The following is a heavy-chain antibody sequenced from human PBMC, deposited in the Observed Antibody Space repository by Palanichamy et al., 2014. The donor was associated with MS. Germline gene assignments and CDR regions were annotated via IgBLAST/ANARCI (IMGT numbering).Heavy chain of an antibody. J-gene: IGHJ4*02. CDR3: VTGGSVGGRYAY. V-gene: IGHV3-7*01. D-gene: IGHD1-26*01. CDR1: GFSFSNLW. CDR2: IKSDGNEK. Sequence: EVQVVESGGDLVQPGGSLRLSCAASGFSFSNLWMTWLRQSPGKGLEWVANIKSDGNEKYYVDSVKGRFTISRDNAKNSLLLQMNSLRVEDTAVYYCVTGGSVGGRYAYWGQGTLVTVSS.